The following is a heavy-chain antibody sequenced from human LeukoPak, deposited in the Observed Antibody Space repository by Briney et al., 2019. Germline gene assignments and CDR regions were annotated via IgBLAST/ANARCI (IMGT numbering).Heavy chain of an antibody. D-gene: IGHD3-3*01. V-gene: IGHV3-33*08. CDR2: IWYDGSNK. CDR1: KFTFSDYW. Sequence: GGSLRLSCAASKFTFSDYWMTWVRQAPGKGLEWVAFIWYDGSNKYYGDSAKGRFTISRDNSKNTLYLQMNSLRAEDTAVYYCAREGVRFLFDPWGQGTLVTVSS. CDR3: AREGVRFLFDP. J-gene: IGHJ5*02.